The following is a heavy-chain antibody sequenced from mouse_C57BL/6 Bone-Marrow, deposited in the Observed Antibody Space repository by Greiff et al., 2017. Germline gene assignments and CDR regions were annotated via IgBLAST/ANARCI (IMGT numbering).Heavy chain of an antibody. D-gene: IGHD1-1*01. CDR1: GYTFTSYW. CDR3: ARRGSDY. J-gene: IGHJ2*01. Sequence: VQLQQPGAELVKPGASVKMSCKASGYTFTSYWITWVKQRPGQGLEWLGDIYPGSGSTNYNEKFKSKATLTVDTSSSTAYMKLSSLTSADSAVYYCARRGSDYWGQGTTLTVSS. CDR2: IYPGSGST. V-gene: IGHV1-55*01.